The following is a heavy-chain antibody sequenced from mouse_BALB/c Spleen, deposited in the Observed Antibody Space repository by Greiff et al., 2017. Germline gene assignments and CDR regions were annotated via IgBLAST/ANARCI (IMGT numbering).Heavy chain of an antibody. CDR3: ASRGTFYWYFDV. J-gene: IGHJ1*01. Sequence: VQLQQSGAELMKPGASVKISCKATGYTFSSYWIEWVKQRPGHGLEWIGEILPGSGSTNYNEKFKGKATFTADTSSNTAYMQLSSLTSEDSAVYYCASRGTFYWYFDVWGAGTTVTVSS. V-gene: IGHV1-9*01. CDR1: GYTFSSYW. CDR2: ILPGSGST. D-gene: IGHD3-3*01.